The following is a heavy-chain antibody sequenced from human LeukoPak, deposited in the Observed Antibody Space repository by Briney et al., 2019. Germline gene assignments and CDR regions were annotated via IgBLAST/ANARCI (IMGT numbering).Heavy chain of an antibody. CDR3: AREDGIVDYYDSSGYYYGPY. D-gene: IGHD3-22*01. CDR1: GFTFSSYE. CDR2: ISSSGSTI. Sequence: PGGSLRLSCAASGFTFSSYEMNWVRQAPGKGLEWVSYISSSGSTIYYADSVKGRFTISRDNAKNSLYLQMYSLRAEDTAVYYCAREDGIVDYYDSSGYYYGPYWGQGTPVTVSS. V-gene: IGHV3-48*03. J-gene: IGHJ4*02.